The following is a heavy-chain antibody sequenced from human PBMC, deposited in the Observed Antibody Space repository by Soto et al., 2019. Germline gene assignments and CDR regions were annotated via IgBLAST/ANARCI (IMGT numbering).Heavy chain of an antibody. V-gene: IGHV1-69*12. J-gene: IGHJ4*02. CDR1: GGTFSSYA. CDR2: IIPIFGTA. D-gene: IGHD2-15*01. CDR3: ACDYRSGVSDY. Sequence: QVQLVQSGAEVKKPGSSVKVSCKASGGTFSSYAISWVRQAPGQGLEWMGGIIPIFGTANYAQKFQGRVTISADESTSTASMELGGLSSEDTAVYYCACDYRSGVSDYWGQGTLVTVSS.